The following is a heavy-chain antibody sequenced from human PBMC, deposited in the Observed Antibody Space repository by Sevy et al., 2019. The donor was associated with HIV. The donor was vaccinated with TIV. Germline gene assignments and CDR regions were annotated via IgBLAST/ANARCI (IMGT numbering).Heavy chain of an antibody. CDR2: VRSKAYGGTT. V-gene: IGHV3-49*03. J-gene: IGHJ4*02. D-gene: IGHD2-15*01. CDR1: GFTFGDYA. CDR3: NRVAVVVVVAAAPYYFDY. Sequence: SLRLSCTASGFTFGDYAMTWFRQAPGKGLEWVGFVRSKAYGGTTECAASVKGRFTISRDDSKNIAYLQMSSLKTDDTAVYYCNRVAVVVVVAAAPYYFDYWGQGTLVTVSS.